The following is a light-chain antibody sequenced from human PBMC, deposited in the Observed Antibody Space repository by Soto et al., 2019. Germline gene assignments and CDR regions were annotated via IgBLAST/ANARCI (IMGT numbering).Light chain of an antibody. CDR1: QSISTW. Sequence: DIQMTQSPSTLSASVGDRVIITCRASQSISTWLAWYQQKPGKAPKLLIYKASSLESGVPSRFSGSGSGTEFTLSISSLQRDDFATYYCQQYSNYWTFGQGTKVEIK. J-gene: IGKJ1*01. CDR2: KAS. V-gene: IGKV1-5*03. CDR3: QQYSNYWT.